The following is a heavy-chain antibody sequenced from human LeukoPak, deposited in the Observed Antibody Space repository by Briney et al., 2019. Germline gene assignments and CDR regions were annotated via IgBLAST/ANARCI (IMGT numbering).Heavy chain of an antibody. CDR2: INPTTGGI. CDR1: GYTFTSYD. V-gene: IGHV1-2*02. CDR3: ARGLGGELPPFDY. D-gene: IGHD1-26*01. Sequence: ASVKVSCKASGYTFTSYDINWVRQATGQGLEWMGWINPTTGGINYAQKFQGRVTMTRDTSISTAYLELSRLTFHDTAVYYCARGLGGELPPFDYWGQGPLVTVSS. J-gene: IGHJ4*02.